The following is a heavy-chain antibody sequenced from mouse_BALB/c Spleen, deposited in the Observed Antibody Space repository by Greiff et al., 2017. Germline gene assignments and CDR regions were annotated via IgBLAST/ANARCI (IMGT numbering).Heavy chain of an antibody. D-gene: IGHD1-1*01. Sequence: EVMLVESGGGLVKPGGSLKLSCAASGFTFSSYAMSWVRQTPEKRLEWVASISSGGSTYYPDSVKGRFTISRDNARNILYLQMSSLRSEDTAMYYCARGGSYYGSSTGFAYWGQGTLVTVSA. V-gene: IGHV5-6-5*01. CDR1: GFTFSSYA. CDR3: ARGGSYYGSSTGFAY. CDR2: ISSGGST. J-gene: IGHJ3*01.